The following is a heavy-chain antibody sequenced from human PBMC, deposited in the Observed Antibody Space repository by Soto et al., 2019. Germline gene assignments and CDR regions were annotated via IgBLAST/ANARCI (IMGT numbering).Heavy chain of an antibody. V-gene: IGHV3-23*01. Sequence: GGSLRLSCAASGFTFSSYAMSWVRLAPGKGLEWVSAISGSGGSTYYADSVKGRFTISRDNSKNTLYLQMNSLRAEDTAVYYCAKDLEVVITREYFQQWGQGTLVTVSS. CDR3: AKDLEVVITREYFQQ. CDR1: GFTFSSYA. D-gene: IGHD3-22*01. CDR2: ISGSGGST. J-gene: IGHJ1*01.